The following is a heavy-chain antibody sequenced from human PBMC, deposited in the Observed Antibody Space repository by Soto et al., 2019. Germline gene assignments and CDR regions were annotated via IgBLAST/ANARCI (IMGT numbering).Heavy chain of an antibody. CDR1: GGPISVFNHY. CDR2: IYYSGTT. D-gene: IGHD6-19*01. CDR3: ARRAAHSTGHHYFDY. J-gene: IGHJ4*02. Sequence: SETLSLTCTVSGGPISVFNHYWDWIRQPPGKGLEWIGTIYYSGTTIYNPSLQSRVTMSVDTSKRQFSLKVSSVNAADTAVYFCARRAAHSTGHHYFDYWGQGARVTVSS. V-gene: IGHV4-39*01.